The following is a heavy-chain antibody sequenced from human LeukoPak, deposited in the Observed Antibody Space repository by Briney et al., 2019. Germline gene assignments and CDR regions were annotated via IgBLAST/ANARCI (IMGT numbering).Heavy chain of an antibody. CDR2: IYHSGST. CDR3: ASLYYDSSPLDAFDI. D-gene: IGHD3-22*01. J-gene: IGHJ3*02. Sequence: PSETLSLTCTVSGYSISSGYYWGWIRQPPGKGLEWIGSIYHSGSTYYNPSLKSRVTISIDTSKNQFSLKLSSVTAADTAVYYCASLYYDSSPLDAFDIRGQGTMVTVSS. CDR1: GYSISSGYY. V-gene: IGHV4-38-2*02.